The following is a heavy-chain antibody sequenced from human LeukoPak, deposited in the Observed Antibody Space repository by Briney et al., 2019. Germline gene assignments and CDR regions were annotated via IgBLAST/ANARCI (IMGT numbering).Heavy chain of an antibody. CDR3: ARALDYYDSSGYAVYYGMDV. V-gene: IGHV3-33*01. CDR2: IWYDGSNK. J-gene: IGHJ6*02. D-gene: IGHD3-22*01. Sequence: GGSLRLSCAASGFTFSSYGMHWVRQAPGKGLEWVAVIWYDGSNKYYADSVEGRFTISRDNSKNTLYLQMNSLRAEDTAVYYCARALDYYDSSGYAVYYGMDVWGQGTTVTVSS. CDR1: GFTFSSYG.